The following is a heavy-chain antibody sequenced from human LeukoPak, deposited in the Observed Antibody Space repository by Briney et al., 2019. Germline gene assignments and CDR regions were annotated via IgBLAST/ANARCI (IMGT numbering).Heavy chain of an antibody. V-gene: IGHV4-34*01. J-gene: IGHJ3*02. Sequence: PSETLSLTCAVYGGSFSGYYWSWIRQPPGKGLEWIGEINHSGSTNYNPSLKSRVTISVDTSKNQFSLKLSSVTAADTAVYYCATKLRYFDLAHAFDIWGQGTMVTVSS. D-gene: IGHD3-9*01. CDR1: GGSFSGYY. CDR2: INHSGST. CDR3: ATKLRYFDLAHAFDI.